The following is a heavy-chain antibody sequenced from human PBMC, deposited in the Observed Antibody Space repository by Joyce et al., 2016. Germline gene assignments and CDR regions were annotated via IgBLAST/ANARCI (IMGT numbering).Heavy chain of an antibody. J-gene: IGHJ4*02. D-gene: IGHD6-19*01. CDR1: GYTFTKHH. Sequence: QVQLVQSGAEVKEPGASVKVSCKASGYTFTKHHMHWVRQAPGQELEWMGIINPSGDGTRNAQKFQNRVTMTRYTSTSIDYMELSSLRSEDTAVYYCARDLSGGWSLDYWGQGTLVTVSS. CDR3: ARDLSGGWSLDY. V-gene: IGHV1-46*01. CDR2: INPSGDGT.